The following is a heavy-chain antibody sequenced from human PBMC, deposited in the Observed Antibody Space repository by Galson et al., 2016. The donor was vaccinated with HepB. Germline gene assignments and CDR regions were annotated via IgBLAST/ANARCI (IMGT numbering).Heavy chain of an antibody. V-gene: IGHV3-9*01. Sequence: SLRLSCAASGYTFHDYAIHWVRQAPGKGLEWVSGISWNGGNIGYADSVKGRFTISRDNAKNSLYLQMNSLRPEDTAFYYCAKVIYSGPIGGAFDIWGQGTMVTVAS. D-gene: IGHD5-12*01. CDR1: GYTFHDYA. CDR3: AKVIYSGPIGGAFDI. CDR2: ISWNGGNI. J-gene: IGHJ3*02.